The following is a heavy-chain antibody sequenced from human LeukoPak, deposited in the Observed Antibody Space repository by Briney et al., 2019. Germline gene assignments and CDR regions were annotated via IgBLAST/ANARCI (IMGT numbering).Heavy chain of an antibody. CDR3: VRPDRIFGVPAAFDA. CDR2: IIPKYSAS. D-gene: IGHD3-3*02. J-gene: IGHJ3*01. CDR1: GGSFSDYP. V-gene: IGHV1-69*13. Sequence: ASVKVSCKASGGSFSDYPINWVRQAPGQGLEWLGGIIPKYSASNYAQAFQGRVTITAYESTNTVYMEMSGLRPDDTAVYYCVRPDRIFGVPAAFDAWGQGTLVAVSS.